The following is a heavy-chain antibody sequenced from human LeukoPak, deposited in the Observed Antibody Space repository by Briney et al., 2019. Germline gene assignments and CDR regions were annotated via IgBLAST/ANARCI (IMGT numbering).Heavy chain of an antibody. CDR1: GFXFSVAA. CDR3: AKDIQLST. V-gene: IGHV3-23*01. Sequence: GGSLRLSCAASGFXFSVAAITWVRQAPGKGLDWVSLIDASGESTYYADSVKGRFTISRDNYKNTLSLQMNSLRVEETAMYFCAKDIQLSTWGLGTMVTVSS. CDR2: IDASGEST. J-gene: IGHJ3*01. D-gene: IGHD5-24*01.